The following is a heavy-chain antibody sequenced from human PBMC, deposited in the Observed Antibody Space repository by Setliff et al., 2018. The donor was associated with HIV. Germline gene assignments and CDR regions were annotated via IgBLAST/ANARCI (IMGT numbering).Heavy chain of an antibody. D-gene: IGHD4-17*01. CDR3: ARGAYGYYFDY. CDR2: IVASSTYI. CDR1: GFPFGNYN. V-gene: IGHV3-21*01. Sequence: GGSLRLSCAASGFPFGNYNMNWVRQAPGKGLEWVSSIVASSTYIYYADSVKGRFTISRDNAKNSLYLQMNSLRAEDTAVYYCARGAYGYYFDYWGQGALVTVSS. J-gene: IGHJ4*02.